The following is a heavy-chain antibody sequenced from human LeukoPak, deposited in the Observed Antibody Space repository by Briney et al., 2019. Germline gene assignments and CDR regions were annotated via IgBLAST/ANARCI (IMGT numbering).Heavy chain of an antibody. CDR2: IWYDGSNK. D-gene: IGHD6-6*01. CDR3: ARWPYSSSYYFDY. Sequence: GGSLRLSCAASGLSLTTHGMHWVRQAPGKGLEWVAVIWYDGSNKYYADSVKGRFTLSRDNAKNSLYLQMNSLRAEDTAVYYCARWPYSSSYYFDYWGQGTLVTVSS. CDR1: GLSLTTHG. V-gene: IGHV3-33*01. J-gene: IGHJ4*02.